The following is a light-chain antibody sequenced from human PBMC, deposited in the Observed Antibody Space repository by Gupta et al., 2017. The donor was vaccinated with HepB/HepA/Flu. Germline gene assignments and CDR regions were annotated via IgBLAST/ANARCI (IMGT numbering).Light chain of an antibody. Sequence: QSALTQPASVSGSPGQSITTSCTGTGSDIGTYDSVCWYQQHPAKAPKLIIYDVNNRPAGISNRFSGSKSGNTASLTISGLQAGDEADYFCSSFTSSTTLHVLFGGGTKLTVL. V-gene: IGLV2-14*03. CDR2: DVN. CDR1: GSDIGTYDS. J-gene: IGLJ2*01. CDR3: SSFTSSTTLHVL.